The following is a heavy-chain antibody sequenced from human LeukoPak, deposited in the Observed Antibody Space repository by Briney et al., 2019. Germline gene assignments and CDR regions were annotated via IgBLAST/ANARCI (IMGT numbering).Heavy chain of an antibody. J-gene: IGHJ3*02. Sequence: SETLSLTCTVSGGSISSGGDYWSWIRQHPGKGLEWIGYIYYSGSTYYNPSLKSRVTISVDTSKNQFSLKLSSVTAADTAVYYCASSFYDFWSGSYSEDAFDIWGQGTMVTVSS. CDR2: IYYSGST. CDR1: GGSISSGGDY. CDR3: ASSFYDFWSGSYSEDAFDI. D-gene: IGHD3-3*01. V-gene: IGHV4-31*03.